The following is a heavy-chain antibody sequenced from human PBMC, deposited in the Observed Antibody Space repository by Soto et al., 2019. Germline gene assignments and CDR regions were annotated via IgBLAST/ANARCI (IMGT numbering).Heavy chain of an antibody. CDR1: GYSFTNYW. CDR2: IDPSGSYT. CDR3: ARHYGSGTYYRY. D-gene: IGHD3-10*01. J-gene: IGHJ4*02. Sequence: PGESLKISCKGSGYSFTNYWINWVRQMPGKGLEWMGSIDPSGSYTNYSPSFQGHVTISADKSISTAYLQWSSLKASDTAIYYCARHYGSGTYYRYWGQGTLVTVSS. V-gene: IGHV5-10-1*01.